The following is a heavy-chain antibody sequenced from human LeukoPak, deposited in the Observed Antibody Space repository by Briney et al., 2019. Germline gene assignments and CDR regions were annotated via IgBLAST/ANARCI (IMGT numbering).Heavy chain of an antibody. CDR2: IYYSGSI. Sequence: SETLSLTCTVSGASISSYYWSWIRQPPGKGLEWIGDIYYSGSIKYNPSLTSRVTMSVDTSKNQFSLKLSSVTAADTAIYYCARENPSGYYNRPIDYWGQGTLVTVSS. CDR3: ARENPSGYYNRPIDY. V-gene: IGHV4-59*01. J-gene: IGHJ4*02. D-gene: IGHD3-22*01. CDR1: GASISSYY.